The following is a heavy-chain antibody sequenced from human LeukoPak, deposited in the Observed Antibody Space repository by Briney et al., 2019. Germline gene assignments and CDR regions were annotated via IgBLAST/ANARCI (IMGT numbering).Heavy chain of an antibody. CDR2: IYYSGST. D-gene: IGHD2-2*01. CDR3: ARLGDIVVVPAVYFDY. Sequence: SETLSLTCTVSGGSISSSSYYWGWIRQPPGKGLEWIGSIYYSGSTYYNPSLKSRVAISVDTSKNQFSLKLSSVTAADTAVYYCARLGDIVVVPAVYFDYWGQGTLVTVSS. CDR1: GGSISSSSYY. V-gene: IGHV4-39*01. J-gene: IGHJ4*02.